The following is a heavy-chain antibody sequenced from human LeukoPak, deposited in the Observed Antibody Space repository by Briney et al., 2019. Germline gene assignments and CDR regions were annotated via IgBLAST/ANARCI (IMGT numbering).Heavy chain of an antibody. CDR1: GGSISSYY. CDR2: IYYSGST. CDR3: ARHESIFGVVMPQPFDY. V-gene: IGHV4-59*08. D-gene: IGHD3-3*01. J-gene: IGHJ4*02. Sequence: SETLSLTCTVSGGSISSYYWSWIRQPPGKGLEWIGYIYYSGSTNYNPSLKSRVTISVDTSKNQFSLKLSSVTAADTAVYYCARHESIFGVVMPQPFDYWGQGALVTVSS.